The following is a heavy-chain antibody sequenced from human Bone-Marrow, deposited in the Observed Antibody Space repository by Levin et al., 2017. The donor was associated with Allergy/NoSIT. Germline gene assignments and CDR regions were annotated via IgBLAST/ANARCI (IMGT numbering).Heavy chain of an antibody. Sequence: HGESLKISCQTSGFNSTNYWIAWLRQMSGKGLELMGIINPGGPDTRYSPSFQGQVTISADKTTRIAYIHWSSVQASDTAMYYCARILGLEMSGYNYYAMDVWGQGTTVTVSS. D-gene: IGHD5-24*01. V-gene: IGHV5-51*01. CDR1: GFNSTNYW. J-gene: IGHJ6*02. CDR2: INPGGPDT. CDR3: ARILGLEMSGYNYYAMDV.